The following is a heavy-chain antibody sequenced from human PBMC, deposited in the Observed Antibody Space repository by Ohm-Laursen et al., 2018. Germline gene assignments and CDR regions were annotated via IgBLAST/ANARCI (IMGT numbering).Heavy chain of an antibody. CDR1: GFTFSSYS. V-gene: IGHV3-21*01. D-gene: IGHD2-15*01. CDR3: AKERLPQRANALDI. J-gene: IGHJ3*02. CDR2: ISSSSSYI. Sequence: SLRLSCTASGFTFSSYSMNWVRQAPGKGLEWVSSISSSSSYIYYADSVKGRFTISRDNSKNTLYLQMNSLSAEDTAVYYCAKERLPQRANALDIWGQGTMATVSS.